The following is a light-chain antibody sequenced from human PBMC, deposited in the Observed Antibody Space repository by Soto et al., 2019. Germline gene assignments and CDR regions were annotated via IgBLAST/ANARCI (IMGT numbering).Light chain of an antibody. CDR1: QSVKSW. V-gene: IGKV1-5*03. CDR3: QQYNSYSRT. CDR2: QAS. Sequence: DIQMTQSPSTLSASVGDRVTITCRASQSVKSWLAWYQQKPGKAPKLLIYQASTLASGVPSRFSGSRSGTEFTLTISSLQPDDFATYYCQQYNSYSRTFGQGTKVEI. J-gene: IGKJ1*01.